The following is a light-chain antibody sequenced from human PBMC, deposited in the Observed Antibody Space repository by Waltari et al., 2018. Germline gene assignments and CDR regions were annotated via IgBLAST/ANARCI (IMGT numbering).Light chain of an antibody. CDR2: GTS. V-gene: IGKV3-20*01. CDR1: HSVSRTY. Sequence: EVVLTQSPGPLSFSPGERATLPCRASHSVSRTYFAWYQQKPGRAPRLLIHGTSNRATGIPERFSGSVSETDFTLTIDRLEPEDFAVYYCQQYGGSVWTFGQGTKVEVK. CDR3: QQYGGSVWT. J-gene: IGKJ1*01.